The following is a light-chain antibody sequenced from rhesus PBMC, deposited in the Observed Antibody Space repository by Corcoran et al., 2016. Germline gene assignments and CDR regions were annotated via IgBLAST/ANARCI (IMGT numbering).Light chain of an antibody. CDR2: RAS. CDR3: QQQNSYPLT. V-gene: IGKV1-25*01. CDR1: QALCSY. Sequence: DIQMTQSPSSLSASVGDTVTITCRASQALCSYLVWYQQKPGKAPKLLIYRASTLQSGVPSRFSGSGSRTDFTLTIRSLQPADFATYYCQQQNSYPLTFGGGTKVEIK. J-gene: IGKJ4*01.